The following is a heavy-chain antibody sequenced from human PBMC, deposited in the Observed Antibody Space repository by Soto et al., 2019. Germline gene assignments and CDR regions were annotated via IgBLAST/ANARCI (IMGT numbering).Heavy chain of an antibody. CDR2: ISYDGSNK. V-gene: IGHV3-30-3*01. D-gene: IGHD5-18*01. J-gene: IGHJ6*01. Sequence: GGSLRLSCAASGFTFSSYAMHWVRQAPGKGLEWVAVISYDGSNKYYADSVKGRFTISRDNSKNTLYLQMNSLRAEDTAVYYCARDIAGGDTAMVEGARAPNYYYYYGMDVWGQGT. CDR1: GFTFSSYA. CDR3: ARDIAGGDTAMVEGARAPNYYYYYGMDV.